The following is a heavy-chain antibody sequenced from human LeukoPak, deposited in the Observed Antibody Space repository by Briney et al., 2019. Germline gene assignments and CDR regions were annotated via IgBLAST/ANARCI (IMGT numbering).Heavy chain of an antibody. Sequence: GSLRLSCAASGFTFDDYGMTWVRQAPGKGLEWVSGINWNGDSTDYADSVRGRFTISRDNAKNSLYLQMNSLRAEDTALYYCAKESGIAVAVGLDYWGQGTLVTVSS. CDR2: INWNGDST. J-gene: IGHJ4*02. V-gene: IGHV3-20*04. CDR3: AKESGIAVAVGLDY. CDR1: GFTFDDYG. D-gene: IGHD6-19*01.